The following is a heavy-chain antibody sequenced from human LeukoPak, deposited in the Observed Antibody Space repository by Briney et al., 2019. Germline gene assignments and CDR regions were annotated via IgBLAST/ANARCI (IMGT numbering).Heavy chain of an antibody. Sequence: GGSLRLSCAASGFTVSSNCMSWVRQAPGKGLEWVSVIYSGGSTYYADSVKGRFTISRDNSKNTLYLQMNSLRAEDTAVYYCASFVVVPAAIVGAVYYWGQGTLVTVSS. J-gene: IGHJ4*02. CDR1: GFTVSSNC. CDR3: ASFVVVPAAIVGAVYY. V-gene: IGHV3-66*01. D-gene: IGHD2-2*01. CDR2: IYSGGST.